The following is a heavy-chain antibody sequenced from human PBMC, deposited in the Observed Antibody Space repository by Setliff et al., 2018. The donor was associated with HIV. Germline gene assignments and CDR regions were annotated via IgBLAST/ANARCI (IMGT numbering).Heavy chain of an antibody. CDR1: GYIFTTFG. J-gene: IGHJ4*02. CDR3: ARAGATETTHSDF. D-gene: IGHD4-17*01. CDR2: ISGSNGNT. Sequence: ASVKVSCKASGYIFTTFGITWVRQAPGQGLEWMGWISGSNGNTNYAQELQGRVTVTTDTSTNTAYMELRTLRSDDTAVYYCARAGATETTHSDFWGQGTLVTVSS. V-gene: IGHV1-18*01.